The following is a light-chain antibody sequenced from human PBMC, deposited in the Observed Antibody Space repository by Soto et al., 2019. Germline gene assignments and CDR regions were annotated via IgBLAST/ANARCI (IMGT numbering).Light chain of an antibody. J-gene: IGLJ2*01. V-gene: IGLV6-57*04. CDR2: END. CDR3: GTWDSSLSAVV. CDR1: SGDIASSF. Sequence: NFMLTQPHSVSESPGKTVTISCTRSSGDIASSFVQWYQQRPGRGPTTLIFENDQRPSGVPGRFSGSKSGTSATLGITGLQTGDEADYYCGTWDSSLSAVVFGGGTKLTVL.